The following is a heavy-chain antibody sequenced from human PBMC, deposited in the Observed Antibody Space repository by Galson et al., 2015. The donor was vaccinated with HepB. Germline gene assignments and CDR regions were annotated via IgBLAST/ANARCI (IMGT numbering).Heavy chain of an antibody. V-gene: IGHV3-7*03. D-gene: IGHD5-12*01. CDR2: IKQDGSEK. J-gene: IGHJ2*01. CDR3: ARTKHNGIVATDYWYFDL. Sequence: SLRLSCAASGFTFSSYWMSWVRQAPGKGLEWVANIKQDGSEKYYVDSVKGRFTISRDNAKNSLYLQMTSLRAEDTAVYYCARTKHNGIVATDYWYFDLWGRGTLVTVSS. CDR1: GFTFSSYW.